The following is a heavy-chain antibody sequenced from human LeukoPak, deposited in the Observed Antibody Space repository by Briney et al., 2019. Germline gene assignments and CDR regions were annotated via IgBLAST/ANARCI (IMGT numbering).Heavy chain of an antibody. J-gene: IGHJ4*02. V-gene: IGHV3-74*01. CDR1: GFAFSSSW. Sequence: GSLRLSCAASGFAFSSSWMLWVRQGPGKGLVWVARINGDGTYTKYADSVKGRFTISRDNTKNTLYLQMNSLRVEDTAVYYCARDLSLSFDCWGRGTLVTVSS. CDR3: ARDLSLSFDC. CDR2: INGDGTYT.